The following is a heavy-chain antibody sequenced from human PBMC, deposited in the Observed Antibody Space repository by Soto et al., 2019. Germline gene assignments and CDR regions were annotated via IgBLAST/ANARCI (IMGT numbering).Heavy chain of an antibody. D-gene: IGHD3-9*01. CDR1: GFTFSSYA. V-gene: IGHV3-64D*06. CDR2: ISSNGGST. CDR3: VNDLTTRYYDILTGPYYFDY. Sequence: PGGSLRLSCSASGFTFSSYAMHWVRQAPGKGLEYVSAISSNGGSTYYADSVKGRFTISRDNSKNTLYLQMSSLRAEDTAVYYCVNDLTTRYYDILTGPYYFDYWGQGNLVTVSS. J-gene: IGHJ4*02.